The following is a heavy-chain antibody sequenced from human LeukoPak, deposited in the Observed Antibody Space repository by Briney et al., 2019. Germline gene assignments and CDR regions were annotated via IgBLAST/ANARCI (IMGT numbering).Heavy chain of an antibody. D-gene: IGHD2-15*01. J-gene: IGHJ5*02. CDR2: IYHSGSI. Sequence: SETLSLTCAVSGGSISSGGYSWSWIRQPPGKGLEWIGYIYHSGSIYYNPSLKSRVTISVDRSKNQFSLKLSSVTAADTAVYYCARESCSGGSCYPSWFDPWGQGTLVTVSS. CDR3: ARESCSGGSCYPSWFDP. V-gene: IGHV4-30-2*01. CDR1: GGSISSGGYS.